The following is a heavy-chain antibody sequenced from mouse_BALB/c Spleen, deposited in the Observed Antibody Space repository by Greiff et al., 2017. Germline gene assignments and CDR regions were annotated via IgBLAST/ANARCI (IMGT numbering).Heavy chain of an antibody. CDR2: INPSNGRT. Sequence: VQLQQPGAELVKPGASVKLSCKASGYTFTSYWMHWVKQRPGQGLEWIGEINPSNGRTNYNEKFKSKATLTVDKSSSTAYMQLSSLTSEDSAVYYCARGADYDEEFAYWGQGTLVTVSA. D-gene: IGHD2-4*01. V-gene: IGHV1S81*02. J-gene: IGHJ3*01. CDR1: GYTFTSYW. CDR3: ARGADYDEEFAY.